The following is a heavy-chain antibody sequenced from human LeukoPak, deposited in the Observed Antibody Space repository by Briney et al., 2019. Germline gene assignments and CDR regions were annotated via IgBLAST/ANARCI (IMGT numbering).Heavy chain of an antibody. D-gene: IGHD1-26*01. CDR2: IYNSGST. V-gene: IGHV4-38-2*01. CDR3: ARNSSGNYFDY. J-gene: IGHJ4*02. CDR1: GNSISNTYY. Sequence: PSETLSLTCAVSGNSISNTYYWGWIRQPPGRELEWIGSIYNSGSTHYNPSLRSRVTISVDTSKNQFSLKLSSVTAADTALYYCARNSSGNYFDYWGQGTLVTVSS.